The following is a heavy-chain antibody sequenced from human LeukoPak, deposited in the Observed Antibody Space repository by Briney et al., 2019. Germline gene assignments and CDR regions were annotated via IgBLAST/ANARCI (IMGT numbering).Heavy chain of an antibody. CDR1: GYTFTSYG. Sequence: ASVKVSCKASGYTFTSYGISWVRQAPGQGLEWMGWISAYNGNTNYAQKFQGRVTMTRDTSISTAYMELSRLRSDDTAVYYCASSLKGVVIIYWGQGTLVTVSS. V-gene: IGHV1-18*01. J-gene: IGHJ4*02. CDR2: ISAYNGNT. D-gene: IGHD3-3*01. CDR3: ASSLKGVVIIY.